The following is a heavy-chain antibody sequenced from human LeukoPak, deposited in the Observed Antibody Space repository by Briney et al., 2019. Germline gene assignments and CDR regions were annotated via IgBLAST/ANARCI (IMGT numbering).Heavy chain of an antibody. CDR2: IYYSGST. Sequence: SETLSLTCTVSGGSISSYYWSWIRQPPGKGLEWIGYIYYSGSTNYNPSLKSRVTISVDTSKNQFSLKLSSVTAADTAVYYCARLGYYYYMDVWGKGPTVTVSS. CDR3: ARLGYYYYMDV. V-gene: IGHV4-59*01. J-gene: IGHJ6*03. CDR1: GGSISSYY.